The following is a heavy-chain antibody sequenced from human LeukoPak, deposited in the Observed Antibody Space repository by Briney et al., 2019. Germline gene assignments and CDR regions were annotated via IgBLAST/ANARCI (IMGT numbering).Heavy chain of an antibody. CDR2: INHSGST. D-gene: IGHD3-10*01. CDR1: GGSFSGYY. Sequence: SETLSLTCAVYGGSFSGYYWSWIRQPPGKGLEWVWEINHSGSTNYNPSLKSRVTILVDTSKNPLYLKLSSVTAAETAVYYWARGRKWFGEISNSPDFDYWGQGTLVTVSS. CDR3: ARGRKWFGEISNSPDFDY. J-gene: IGHJ4*02. V-gene: IGHV4-34*01.